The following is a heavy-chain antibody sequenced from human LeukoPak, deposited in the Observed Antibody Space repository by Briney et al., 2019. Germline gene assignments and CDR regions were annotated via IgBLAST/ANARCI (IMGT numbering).Heavy chain of an antibody. J-gene: IGHJ3*01. CDR3: AKGGRVVVSMADVFDV. CDR1: GFTFSSYA. V-gene: IGHV3-30*18. D-gene: IGHD2-15*01. CDR2: ISYDGSNN. Sequence: GGSLRLSCAGSGFTFSSYAMSWVRQAPGKGLEWVAVISYDGSNNYYADSVKDRFTISRDNSNNMLYLQMHSLRAEDTAVYYCAKGGRVVVSMADVFDVWGQGTMVTVSS.